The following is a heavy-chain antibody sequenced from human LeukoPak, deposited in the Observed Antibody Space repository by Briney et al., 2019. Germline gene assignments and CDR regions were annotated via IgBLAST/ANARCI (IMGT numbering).Heavy chain of an antibody. CDR3: VRHRKTYCTTTRSSYYFDY. CDR2: IYYSGTT. J-gene: IGHJ4*02. Sequence: SETLSLTCSVSGGSISSTAYYWGWIRQAPGKGLEWIGTIYYSGTTQYNPSLKSRVIISVDTSKNQFSLKVRSVIAADLAVYYCVRHRKTYCTTTRSSYYFDYWGQGALVTVSS. D-gene: IGHD2-8*01. V-gene: IGHV4-39*01. CDR1: GGSISSTAYY.